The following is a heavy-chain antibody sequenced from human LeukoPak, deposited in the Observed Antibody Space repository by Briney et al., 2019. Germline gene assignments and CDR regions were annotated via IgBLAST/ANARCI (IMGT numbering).Heavy chain of an antibody. J-gene: IGHJ6*02. V-gene: IGHV4-34*01. D-gene: IGHD5-24*01. CDR3: ARGLRVEMAAMEYYHGMDV. Sequence: SETLSLTCAVYGGSFSGYYWSWIRQPPVKVLEWIGEINHSGSTNYNPSLKSRVTISVDTSKNQFSLKLSSVTAADTAVYYCARGLRVEMAAMEYYHGMDVWGQGTTVTVSS. CDR2: INHSGST. CDR1: GGSFSGYY.